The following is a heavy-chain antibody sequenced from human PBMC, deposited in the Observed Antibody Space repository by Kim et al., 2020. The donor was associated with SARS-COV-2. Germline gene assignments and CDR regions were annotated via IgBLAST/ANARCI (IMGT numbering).Heavy chain of an antibody. D-gene: IGHD3-9*01. CDR3: ARAGLRYFQGSYGMDV. J-gene: IGHJ6*02. CDR2: ISAYNGNT. V-gene: IGHV1-18*01. CDR1: GYTFTSYG. Sequence: ASVKVSCKASGYTFTSYGISWVRQAPGKGLEWMGWISAYNGNTNYAQKLHGRVTMTTDTSTSTAYMELRSLRSDDTAVYYCARAGLRYFQGSYGMDVWGQGTTVTVSS.